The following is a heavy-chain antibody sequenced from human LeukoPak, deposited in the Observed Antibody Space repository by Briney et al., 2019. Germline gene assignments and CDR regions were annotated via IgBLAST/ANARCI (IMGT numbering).Heavy chain of an antibody. CDR3: ARLLPASRHYFDY. Sequence: GGSLRLSCAAYGLTVSSEYLAWVRQAPGKGLEWISVIYGAGATYYADSVQGRFTISRDTHSNALYLQMNSLRVEDTAVYHCARLLPASRHYFDYWGQGTLVTVSS. CDR2: IYGAGAT. V-gene: IGHV3-53*01. CDR1: GLTVSSEY. D-gene: IGHD2-15*01. J-gene: IGHJ4*02.